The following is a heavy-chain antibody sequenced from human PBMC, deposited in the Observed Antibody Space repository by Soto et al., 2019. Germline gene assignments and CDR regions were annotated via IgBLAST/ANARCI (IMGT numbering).Heavy chain of an antibody. D-gene: IGHD7-27*01. V-gene: IGHV1-69*13. Sequence: ASVKVSCKXSAGTFPHYALSWVRQAPGQGLEWMGGIIPVLATTTYAQKFQGRVSISADESTSTAYIELSSLNSEDTAVYYCACNWGNSLRNWLAPWGQGTLVTVSS. CDR2: IIPVLATT. J-gene: IGHJ5*02. CDR1: AGTFPHYA. CDR3: ACNWGNSLRNWLAP.